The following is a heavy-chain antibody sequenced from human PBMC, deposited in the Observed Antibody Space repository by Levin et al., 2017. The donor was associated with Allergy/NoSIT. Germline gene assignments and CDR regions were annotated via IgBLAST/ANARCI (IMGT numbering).Heavy chain of an antibody. V-gene: IGHV1-2*02. CDR3: ARKSGYLDLHHL. D-gene: IGHD3-3*01. J-gene: IGHJ5*02. Sequence: ASVKVSCKASGYTFTGYYIHWVRQAPGQGLEWMGWINPNNGGTKYAQKFQGRVTMTRDTSTSTAYMELSSLRSDDTAVYYCARKSGYLDLHHLWDQGTLVTVSS. CDR1: GYTFTGYY. CDR2: INPNNGGT.